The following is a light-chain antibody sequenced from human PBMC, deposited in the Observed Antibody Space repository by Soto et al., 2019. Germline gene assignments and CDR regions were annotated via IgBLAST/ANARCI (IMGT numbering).Light chain of an antibody. CDR2: GAS. Sequence: EIVLTQSPGTLSLSPGERATLSCRASQSVSSNYLGWYQQKPGQAPRLLIYGASNRATGIPDRFSGSGSGTDFTLTISRLEPEDFAVYYCQQYGSSPWTFGQGTKVEIK. V-gene: IGKV3-20*01. J-gene: IGKJ1*01. CDR3: QQYGSSPWT. CDR1: QSVSSNY.